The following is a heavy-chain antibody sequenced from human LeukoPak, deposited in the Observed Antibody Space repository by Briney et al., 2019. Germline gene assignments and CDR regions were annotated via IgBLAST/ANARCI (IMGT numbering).Heavy chain of an antibody. V-gene: IGHV4-34*01. D-gene: IGHD3-10*01. J-gene: IGHJ4*02. CDR3: ARKAVYYGSGSSGFDY. CDR1: GGSFSGYY. Sequence: SETLSLTCAVYGGSFSGYYWSWIRQPPGKGLEWIGEINHSGSTNYNPSLKSRVTISVDTPKNQFSLKLSSVTAADTAVYYCARKAVYYGSGSSGFDYWGQGTLVTVSS. CDR2: INHSGST.